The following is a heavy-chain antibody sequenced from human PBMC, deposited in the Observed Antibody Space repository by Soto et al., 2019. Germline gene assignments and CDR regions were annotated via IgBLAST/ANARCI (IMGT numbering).Heavy chain of an antibody. D-gene: IGHD2-2*01. CDR2: ISYDGSNK. CDR1: GFTFSSYA. V-gene: IGHV3-30-3*01. Sequence: QVQLVESGGGVVQPGRSLRLSCAASGFTFSSYAMHWVRQAPGKGLEWVAVISYDGSNKYYADSVKGRFTISRDNSKNTLYLQMNSLRAEDTAVYYCARPLGYCISTSCYRGGYYYYGMDVWGQGTTVTVSS. CDR3: ARPLGYCISTSCYRGGYYYYGMDV. J-gene: IGHJ6*02.